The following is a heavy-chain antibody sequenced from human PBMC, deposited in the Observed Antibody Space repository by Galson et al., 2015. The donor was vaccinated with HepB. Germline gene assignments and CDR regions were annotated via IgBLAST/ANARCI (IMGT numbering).Heavy chain of an antibody. CDR2: IDPDSGGT. V-gene: IGHV1-2*06. CDR3: AREYDYVWGSSPSGNYYYAMDV. D-gene: IGHD3-16*01. CDR1: GYNFNVYY. J-gene: IGHJ6*02. Sequence: SVKVSCKASGYNFNVYYIHWVRQAPGQGLEWLGRIDPDSGGTDYAQKFQGRVTMTSDTSISTAYMELSRLRSDDTAFYHCAREYDYVWGSSPSGNYYYAMDVWGQGTTVIVSS.